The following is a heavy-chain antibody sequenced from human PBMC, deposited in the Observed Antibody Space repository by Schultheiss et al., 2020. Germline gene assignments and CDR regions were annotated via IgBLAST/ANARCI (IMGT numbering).Heavy chain of an antibody. CDR1: GFTFSSYW. Sequence: GGSLRLSCAASGFTFSSYWMSWVRQAPGKGLEWVANIKQDGSEKYYVDSVKGRFTISRDNAKNSLFLQMNSLRPEDTAVYYCARSLGWLQSHVVDYWGQGTLVTVSS. D-gene: IGHD5-24*01. CDR3: ARSLGWLQSHVVDY. V-gene: IGHV3-7*01. CDR2: IKQDGSEK. J-gene: IGHJ4*02.